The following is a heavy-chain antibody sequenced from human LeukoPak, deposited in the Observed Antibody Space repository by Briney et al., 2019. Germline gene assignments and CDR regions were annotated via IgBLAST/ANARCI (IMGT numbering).Heavy chain of an antibody. Sequence: GGSLRLSCAASGFTFSNAWVNWVRQAPGKGLEWVSAISGNGGSTYYADSVKGRFTISRDNSKNTLYLQMNSLRAEDTAVYYCAKRSRRLTVVRGVPREDVWGQGTSVTVSS. CDR3: AKRSRRLTVVRGVPREDV. CDR1: GFTFSNAW. V-gene: IGHV3-23*01. J-gene: IGHJ6*02. CDR2: ISGNGGST. D-gene: IGHD3-10*01.